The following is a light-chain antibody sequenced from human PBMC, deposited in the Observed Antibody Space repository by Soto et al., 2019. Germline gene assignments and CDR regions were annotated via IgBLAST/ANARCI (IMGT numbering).Light chain of an antibody. V-gene: IGKV3-20*01. CDR2: GAS. CDR1: QSVSTSY. Sequence: EIVLTQSPGTLSLSPGDRATLSCRASQSVSTSYLAWYQQKPGQAPRLLIYGASSRATGIPDRFSGSGSGTDFTLTISRLEPGDFAVYHCQHYGDSLTWTFGQGTKVDIK. CDR3: QHYGDSLTWT. J-gene: IGKJ1*01.